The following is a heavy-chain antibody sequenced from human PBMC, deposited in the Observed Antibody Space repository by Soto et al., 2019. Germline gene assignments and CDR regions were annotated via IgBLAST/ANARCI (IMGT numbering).Heavy chain of an antibody. V-gene: IGHV3-23*01. Sequence: PGGSLRLSCAASGFTFSSYAMSWVRQAPGKGLEWVSAISGSGGSTYYADSVKGRFTISRDNSKNTLYLQMNSLRAEDTAVYYCAKEGQQLSYYYYGMDVWGQGTTVTVSS. CDR3: AKEGQQLSYYYYGMDV. D-gene: IGHD6-13*01. CDR1: GFTFSSYA. J-gene: IGHJ6*02. CDR2: ISGSGGST.